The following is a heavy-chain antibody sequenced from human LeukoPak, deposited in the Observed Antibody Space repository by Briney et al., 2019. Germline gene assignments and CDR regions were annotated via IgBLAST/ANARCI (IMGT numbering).Heavy chain of an antibody. Sequence: SVKVSCKASGGTFSSYAISWVRQAPGQGLEWMGRIIPILGIANYAQKFQGRVTITADKSTSTAYMELSSLRSEDTAVYYCARGGEWGSQEAFDIWGQGTMVTVSS. D-gene: IGHD7-27*01. CDR3: ARGGEWGSQEAFDI. CDR2: IIPILGIA. CDR1: GGTFSSYA. V-gene: IGHV1-69*04. J-gene: IGHJ3*02.